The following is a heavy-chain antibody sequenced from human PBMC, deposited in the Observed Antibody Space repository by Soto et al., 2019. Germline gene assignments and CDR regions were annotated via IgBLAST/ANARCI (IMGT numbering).Heavy chain of an antibody. D-gene: IGHD3-10*01. J-gene: IGHJ5*02. CDR1: RGSISSGCYY. CDR3: ARDYNRRPVGWFDP. CDR2: INYSGRT. Sequence: SETLSLTCNISRGSISSGCYYWSWIRQHPGKGLEWIVHINYSGRTYYNSSLQSRVSISVDTSKNQFSLKLSSVTAADTAIYYCARDYNRRPVGWFDPWGQGTLVTVSS. V-gene: IGHV4-31*03.